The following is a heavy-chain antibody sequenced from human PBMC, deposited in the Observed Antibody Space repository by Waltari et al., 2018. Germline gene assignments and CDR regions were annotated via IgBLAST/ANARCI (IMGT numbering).Heavy chain of an antibody. CDR3: VRDHWGPDY. Sequence: EVHLVESGGGLVQLGVSLRLSCAASAFTFTDYWRRWVRQAPGKGPEWVANIHKDGSEKNYVDYVKGRFTISRDNAKDSVYLQMNSLRADDTAMYYWVRDHWGPDYWGQGTLVTVSS. CDR1: AFTFTDYW. D-gene: IGHD7-27*01. CDR2: IHKDGSEK. J-gene: IGHJ4*02. V-gene: IGHV3-7*01.